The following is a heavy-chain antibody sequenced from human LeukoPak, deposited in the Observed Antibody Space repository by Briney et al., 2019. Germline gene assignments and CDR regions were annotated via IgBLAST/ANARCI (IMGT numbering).Heavy chain of an antibody. V-gene: IGHV3-11*06. Sequence: TGGSLRLSCAASEFYFSTHAMTWVSQAPGEGLEWVSYISSSSSYTNYADSVKGRFTISRDNAKNSLYLQMNSLRAEDTAVYYCARAPTIYYGMDVWGQGTTVTVSS. D-gene: IGHD5-12*01. CDR2: ISSSSSYT. CDR3: ARAPTIYYGMDV. CDR1: EFYFSTHA. J-gene: IGHJ6*02.